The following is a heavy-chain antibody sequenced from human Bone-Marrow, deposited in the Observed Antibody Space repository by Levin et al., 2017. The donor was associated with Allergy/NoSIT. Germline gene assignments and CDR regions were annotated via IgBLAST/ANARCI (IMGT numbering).Heavy chain of an antibody. CDR2: INHSGST. V-gene: IGHV4-34*01. D-gene: IGHD4-17*01. CDR3: ARLGGDYGGLGDY. Sequence: SETLSLTCAVYGGSFSGYYWSWIRQPPGKGLEWIGEINHSGSTNYNPSLKSRVTISVDTSKNQFSLKLSSVTAADTAVYYCARLGGDYGGLGDYWGQGTLVTVSS. J-gene: IGHJ4*02. CDR1: GGSFSGYY.